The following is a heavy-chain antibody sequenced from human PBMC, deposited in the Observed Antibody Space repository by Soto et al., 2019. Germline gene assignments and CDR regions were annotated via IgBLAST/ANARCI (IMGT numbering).Heavy chain of an antibody. D-gene: IGHD3-22*01. V-gene: IGHV3-23*01. CDR3: ASPPRITVSRDRYLGY. J-gene: IGHJ4*03. Sequence: GGSLRLSCAASGFASSSYAMSWVRHAPGKGLEWVAGISGGGGSTYYADSVKGRFTISRDNLKNTLYLQVNSLRGEDTVLYYCASPPRITVSRDRYLGYWGQQSLVGISS. CDR2: ISGGGGST. CDR1: GFASSSYA.